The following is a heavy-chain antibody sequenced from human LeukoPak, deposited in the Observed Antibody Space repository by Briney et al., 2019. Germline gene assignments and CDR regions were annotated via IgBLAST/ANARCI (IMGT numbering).Heavy chain of an antibody. Sequence: PSRTLSLTCTVSGGSISSGGYYWSWIRQPPGKGLEWIGCIYYSGTTNHNPSLKSRVIISLDTSKSQFSLKLSSVTAADTAVYYCARDQNYYDGSGFSTWFDPWGQGTLVTVSS. CDR1: GGSISSGGYY. J-gene: IGHJ5*02. CDR2: IYYSGTT. D-gene: IGHD3-22*01. CDR3: ARDQNYYDGSGFSTWFDP. V-gene: IGHV4-61*08.